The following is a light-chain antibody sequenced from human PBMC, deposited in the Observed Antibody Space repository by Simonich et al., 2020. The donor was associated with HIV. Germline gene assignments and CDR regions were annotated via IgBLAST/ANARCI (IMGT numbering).Light chain of an antibody. CDR3: QQYYTTPWT. CDR2: WAS. CDR1: RNILYSSNNKNY. Sequence: DIVMTQSPDSLAVSLGERATIHCKSSRNILYSSNNKNYLAWYQQKPGQPPNLLISWASTRESGVPDRFSGSGSGTDFTLTISSLQAEDVAVYYCQQYYTTPWTFGQGTKVEFK. V-gene: IGKV4-1*01. J-gene: IGKJ1*01.